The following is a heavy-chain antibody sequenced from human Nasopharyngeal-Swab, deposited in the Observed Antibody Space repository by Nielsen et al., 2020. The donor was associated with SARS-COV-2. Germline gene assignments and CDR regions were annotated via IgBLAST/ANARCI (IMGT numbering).Heavy chain of an antibody. J-gene: IGHJ3*01. V-gene: IGHV3-66*01. CDR3: ARSVADNDAFDL. CDR2: IYFGGGT. CDR1: RFTVSDFY. Sequence: GESLKISCAASRFTVSDFYMSWVRQAPGKGLQWVSIIYFGGGTYYADSVKDRFIISRDDSRNTVSLQLNSLRVDDTGVYYCARSVADNDAFDLWGPGTVVSVSS.